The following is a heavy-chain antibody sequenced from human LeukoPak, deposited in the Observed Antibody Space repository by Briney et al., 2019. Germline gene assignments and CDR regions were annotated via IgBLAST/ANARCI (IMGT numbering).Heavy chain of an antibody. CDR1: GYTFTNYG. CDR3: ARDAVSTTPAGGIDY. J-gene: IGHJ4*02. CDR2: ISAYSGNT. Sequence: ASVKVSCKASGYTFTNYGISWVRQAPGQGLEWMGWISAYSGNTHYAQKIQGRVTMTTDTSTSTAYMELRSLTSDDTAVYYCARDAVSTTPAGGIDYWGQGTLVTVSS. D-gene: IGHD5/OR15-5a*01. V-gene: IGHV1-18*01.